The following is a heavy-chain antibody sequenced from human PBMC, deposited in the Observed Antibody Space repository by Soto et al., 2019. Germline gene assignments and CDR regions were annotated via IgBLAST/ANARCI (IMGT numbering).Heavy chain of an antibody. Sequence: ASVKVSCKASGYTFTIYGISWVRRAPGQGLEWMGWISAYNGNTNYAQKLQGRVTMTTDTSTSTAYMELRSLRSDDTAVYYCARDAYYYDSSGYYHPLNYWGQGTLVTVSS. CDR3: ARDAYYYDSSGYYHPLNY. D-gene: IGHD3-22*01. CDR2: ISAYNGNT. CDR1: GYTFTIYG. J-gene: IGHJ4*02. V-gene: IGHV1-18*01.